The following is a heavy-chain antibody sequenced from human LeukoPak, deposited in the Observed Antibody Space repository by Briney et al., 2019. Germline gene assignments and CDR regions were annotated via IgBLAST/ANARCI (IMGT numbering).Heavy chain of an antibody. CDR3: ARHLDYYGSGSYEY. CDR2: ISYRGST. CDR1: GGSISPYH. Sequence: SETLSLTCAVSGGSISPYHWTWIRQPPGKGLEWIGYISYRGSTNYNPSLKSRVTISIDTSKSQFSLKLSSVTAADTAVYYCARHLDYYGSGSYEYWGQGTLVTVSS. V-gene: IGHV4-59*08. J-gene: IGHJ4*02. D-gene: IGHD3-10*01.